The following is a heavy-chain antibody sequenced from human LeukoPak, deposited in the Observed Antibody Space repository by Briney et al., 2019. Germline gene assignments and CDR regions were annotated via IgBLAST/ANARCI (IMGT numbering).Heavy chain of an antibody. CDR1: GFTFSSYW. CDR2: IKQGGSEK. CDR3: AREGSYDAFDI. V-gene: IGHV3-7*01. Sequence: GGSLRLSCAASGFTFSSYWMSWVRQAPGKGLEWVANIKQGGSEKYYVDSVKGRFTISRDNAKNSLYLQMNSLRAEDTAVYYCAREGSYDAFDIWGQGTMVTVSS. J-gene: IGHJ3*02. D-gene: IGHD3-10*01.